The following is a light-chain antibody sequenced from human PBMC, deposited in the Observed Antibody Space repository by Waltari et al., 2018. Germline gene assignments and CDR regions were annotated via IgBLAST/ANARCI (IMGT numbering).Light chain of an antibody. CDR2: DVT. J-gene: IGLJ3*02. CDR3: CSYTGSSTRV. V-gene: IGLV2-14*01. Sequence: QSALTQPASVSGSPGQSITISCTGTRSAVGGYHYVSWYQQHPGKAPKLVIFDVTKRPSGVSNRFSGSKSGNTASLTISGLQAEDEADYYCCSYTGSSTRVFGGGTKLTVL. CDR1: RSAVGGYHY.